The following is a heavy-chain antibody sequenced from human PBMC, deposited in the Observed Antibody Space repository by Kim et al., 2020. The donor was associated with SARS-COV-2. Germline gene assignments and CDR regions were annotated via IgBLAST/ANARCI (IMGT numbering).Heavy chain of an antibody. D-gene: IGHD3-22*01. CDR3: AKVRDYDSSGQYYYYYGMDV. CDR1: GFTFNSYV. Sequence: GGSLRLSCAASGFTFNSYVMHWVRQAPGKGLEWVAIISYDGRNKYYADSVKGRFTISRDNSKNTLYLQMNSLRAEDSAVYYCAKVRDYDSSGQYYYYYGMDVWGQGTTVTVSS. V-gene: IGHV3-30*18. J-gene: IGHJ6*02. CDR2: ISYDGRNK.